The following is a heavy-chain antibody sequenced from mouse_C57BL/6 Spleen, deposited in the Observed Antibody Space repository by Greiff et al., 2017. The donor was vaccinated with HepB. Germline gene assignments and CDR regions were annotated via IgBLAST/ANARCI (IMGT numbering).Heavy chain of an antibody. CDR2: ISYDGSN. D-gene: IGHD2-3*01. Sequence: EVQLQESGPGLVKPSQSLSLTCSVTGYSITSGYYWNWIRQFPGNKLEWMGYISYDGSNNYNPSLKNRISITRDTSKNQFFLKLNSVTTEDTATYYCAREVMNYFDYRGQGTTLTVSS. CDR3: AREVMNYFDY. V-gene: IGHV3-6*01. CDR1: GYSITSGYY. J-gene: IGHJ2*01.